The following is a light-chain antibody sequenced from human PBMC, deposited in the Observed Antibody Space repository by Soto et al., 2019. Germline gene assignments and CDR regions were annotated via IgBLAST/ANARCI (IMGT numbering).Light chain of an antibody. CDR1: QSVSSN. CDR3: QPYNNWPWT. CDR2: GAS. V-gene: IGKV3-15*01. J-gene: IGKJ1*01. Sequence: EIVMTQSPATLSVSPGERATLSCRASQSVSSNSAWYQHKPGQATRLIIYGASTRATGIPARFSGSGSGTEFTLTISSLQSEDFAVYYCQPYNNWPWTFGQGTKVEI.